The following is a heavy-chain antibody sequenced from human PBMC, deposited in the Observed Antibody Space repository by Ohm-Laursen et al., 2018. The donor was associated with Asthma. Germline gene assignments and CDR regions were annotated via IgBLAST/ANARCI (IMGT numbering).Heavy chain of an antibody. D-gene: IGHD4-17*01. Sequence: SLRLSCSASGFTFSGCAMSWVRQAPGKGLEWVSGISWNSGSIGYADSVKGRFTTSRDNAKNSLYLQMNSLRAEDTALYYCANTDYGYWGQGTLVTVSS. CDR1: GFTFSGCA. V-gene: IGHV3-9*01. J-gene: IGHJ4*02. CDR2: ISWNSGSI. CDR3: ANTDYGY.